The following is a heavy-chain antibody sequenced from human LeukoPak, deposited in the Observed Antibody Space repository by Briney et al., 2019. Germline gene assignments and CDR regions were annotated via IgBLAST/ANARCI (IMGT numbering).Heavy chain of an antibody. J-gene: IGHJ4*02. V-gene: IGHV4-59*01. CDR3: ARAGPNRGIVVVPAEFDY. CDR1: GGSISSYY. Sequence: PSETLSLTCTVSGGSISSYYWSWIRQPPGKGLEWIGYIYYSGSTNYNPSLKSRVTISVDTSKNQFSLKLSSVTAADTAVYYCARAGPNRGIVVVPAEFDYWGQGTRVTVSS. CDR2: IYYSGST. D-gene: IGHD2-2*01.